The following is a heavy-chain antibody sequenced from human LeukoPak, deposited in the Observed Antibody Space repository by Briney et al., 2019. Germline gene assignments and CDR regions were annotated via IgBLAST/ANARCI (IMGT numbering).Heavy chain of an antibody. CDR1: GFTFSSYA. CDR2: ISGSGGST. D-gene: IGHD2/OR15-2a*01. CDR3: AKGTQVLHFYCMDV. J-gene: IGHJ6*03. V-gene: IGHV3-23*01. Sequence: GGSLRLSCAASGFTFSSYAMSWVRQAPGKGLEWVSAISGSGGSTYYADSVKGRFTISRDNSKNTLLLQMNSLRAEDTALYYCAKGTQVLHFYCMDVWGKGTTVTVSS.